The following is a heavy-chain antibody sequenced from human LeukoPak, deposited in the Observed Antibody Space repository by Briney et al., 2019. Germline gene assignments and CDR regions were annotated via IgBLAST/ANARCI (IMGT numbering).Heavy chain of an antibody. V-gene: IGHV1-69*04. J-gene: IGHJ6*02. CDR3: ARGGERSSGMDV. CDR2: IIPILGIA. D-gene: IGHD6-19*01. CDR1: GGTFSSYA. Sequence: GASVKVSCKASGGTFSSYAISWVRQAPGQGLEWMGRIIPILGIANYAQKFQGKVTITADKSTSTAYMELSSLRSEDTAVYYCARGGERSSGMDVWGQGTTVTVSS.